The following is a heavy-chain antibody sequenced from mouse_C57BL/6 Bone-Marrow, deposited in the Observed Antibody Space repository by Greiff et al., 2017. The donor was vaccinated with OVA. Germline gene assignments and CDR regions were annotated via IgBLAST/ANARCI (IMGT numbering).Heavy chain of an antibody. CDR1: GFSLSTFGMG. CDR2: IWWDDDK. J-gene: IGHJ1*03. V-gene: IGHV8-8*01. D-gene: IGHD1-1*01. CDR3: ARTYTTVVPYWYFDV. Sequence: QVTLKVSGPGILQPSQTLSLTCSFSGFSLSTFGMGVGWIRQPSGKGLEWLAQIWWDDDKYYNHALKSRLTISKDTSKNQVFLKIANVDTADTATYYCARTYTTVVPYWYFDVWGTGTTVTVSS.